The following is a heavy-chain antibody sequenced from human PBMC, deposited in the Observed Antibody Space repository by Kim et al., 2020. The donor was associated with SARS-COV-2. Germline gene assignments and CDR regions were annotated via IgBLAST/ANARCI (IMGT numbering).Heavy chain of an antibody. Sequence: GGSLRLSCVASGFTFDTYAMSWVRQAPGKGLERVSVISGNGVNKFYADSVRGRLTVSRDNSNNTLYLQMNTLRDEDTVLYFCATVVVMDGYNYYYYYGMDVWGQGTAVTVSS. V-gene: IGHV3-23*01. J-gene: IGHJ6*02. CDR1: GFTFDTYA. D-gene: IGHD3-22*01. CDR3: ATVVVMDGYNYYYYYGMDV. CDR2: ISGNGVNK.